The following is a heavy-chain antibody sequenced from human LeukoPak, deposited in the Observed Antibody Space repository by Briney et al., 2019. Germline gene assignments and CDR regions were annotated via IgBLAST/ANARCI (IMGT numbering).Heavy chain of an antibody. J-gene: IGHJ4*02. Sequence: SETLSLTCAVYGGSFSGYYWSWIRQPPGKGLEWIGEINHSGSTNYNPSLKSRVTISVDTSKNQFSLKLSSVTAADTAVYYCARVDYGDYENDYWGQGTLVTVSS. D-gene: IGHD4-17*01. CDR1: GGSFSGYY. CDR3: ARVDYGDYENDY. CDR2: INHSGST. V-gene: IGHV4-34*01.